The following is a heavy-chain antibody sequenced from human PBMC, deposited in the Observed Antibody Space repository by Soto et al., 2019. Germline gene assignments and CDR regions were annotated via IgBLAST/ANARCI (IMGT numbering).Heavy chain of an antibody. D-gene: IGHD2-2*01. CDR3: ARIFSSISPFDP. CDR1: GYTLTELS. J-gene: IGHJ5*02. CDR2: FDPEDGET. Sequence: ASVKVSCKVSGYTLTELSMHWVRQAPGKGLEWMGGFDPEDGETIYAQKLQGRVTMTKDTSTGTAYMELSSLRSDDSAMYYCARIFSSISPFDPWGQGTLVTVSS. V-gene: IGHV1-24*01.